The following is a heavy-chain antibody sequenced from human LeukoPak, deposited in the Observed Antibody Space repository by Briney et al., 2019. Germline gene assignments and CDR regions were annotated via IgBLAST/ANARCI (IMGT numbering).Heavy chain of an antibody. CDR3: SRPLGTAVADAFDI. CDR1: GGSFSSSSYY. CDR2: RYYSGST. V-gene: IGHV4-39*01. D-gene: IGHD4-23*01. J-gene: IGHJ3*02. Sequence: PSETLSLTCTVSGGSFSSSSYYWGWIRQPPGMGLEWIGSRYYSGSTYYNPSLKSRVTISVHTSKHQFSLKLSSVTAADTAVYYCSRPLGTAVADAFDIWGQGTMVTVSS.